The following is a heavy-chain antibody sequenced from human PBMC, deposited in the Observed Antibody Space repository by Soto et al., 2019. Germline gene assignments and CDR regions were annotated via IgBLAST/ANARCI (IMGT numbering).Heavy chain of an antibody. V-gene: IGHV4-34*01. CDR1: GGSFSGYH. CDR3: ARVLKAVLYNWFDP. CDR2: IDRNGNT. J-gene: IGHJ5*02. Sequence: QVQLQQWGAGLLKPSETLSLTCAVYGGSFSGYHWSWIRQPPGMGLECIGEIDRNGNTNYNPSLKGRVTXXVXTXXNQFSLELRSVTAADTAVYYCARVLKAVLYNWFDPWGQGTLVTVSS. D-gene: IGHD3-9*01.